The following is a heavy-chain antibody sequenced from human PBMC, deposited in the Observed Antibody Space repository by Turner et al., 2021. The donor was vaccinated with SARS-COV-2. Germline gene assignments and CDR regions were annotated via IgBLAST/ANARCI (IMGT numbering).Heavy chain of an antibody. CDR1: GLTVSSNY. J-gene: IGHJ4*02. D-gene: IGHD1-26*01. CDR2: IYSGGSK. Sequence: ELQLVEFGGGLVQPGGSLRLSCAASGLTVSSNYMSRVRPAPGKGLEWVSVIYSGGSKYYAASVKGSFTISRDNSKNTLYLQMNSLRAEDTAVYYCARDRVGARGDVVWGQGTLVTVSS. V-gene: IGHV3-66*01. CDR3: ARDRVGARGDVV.